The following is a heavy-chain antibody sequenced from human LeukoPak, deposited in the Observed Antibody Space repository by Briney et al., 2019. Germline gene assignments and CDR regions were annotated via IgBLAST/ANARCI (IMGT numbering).Heavy chain of an antibody. V-gene: IGHV1-46*01. Sequence: ASVKVSCKASVYTVVRYYMHWVRQAAGQGLKWMGLINPSGGSTTYAQKFQERVTMTRETSTKTFYMEVSSLRSEDTAVYYCARDYYDRGAYAAGFWGQGTLVIVSS. D-gene: IGHD3-22*01. J-gene: IGHJ4*02. CDR3: ARDYYDRGAYAAGF. CDR1: VYTVVRYY. CDR2: INPSGGST.